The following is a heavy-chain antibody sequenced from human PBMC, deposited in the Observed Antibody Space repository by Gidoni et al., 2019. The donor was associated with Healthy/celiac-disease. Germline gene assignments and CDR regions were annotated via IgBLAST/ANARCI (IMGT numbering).Heavy chain of an antibody. Sequence: EVQLVESGGGFVQPGGSLRLSCAASGFTFSSYWMHWVRQAPGKGLVWVSRINSDGSSTSYADSVKGRFTISRDNAKNTLYLQMNSLRAEDTAVYYCAREYYDFWSGLFPFDYWGQGTLVTVSS. V-gene: IGHV3-74*01. CDR2: INSDGSST. J-gene: IGHJ4*02. D-gene: IGHD3-3*01. CDR3: AREYYDFWSGLFPFDY. CDR1: GFTFSSYW.